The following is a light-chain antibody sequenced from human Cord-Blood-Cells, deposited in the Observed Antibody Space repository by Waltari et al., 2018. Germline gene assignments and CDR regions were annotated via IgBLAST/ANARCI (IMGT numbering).Light chain of an antibody. Sequence: PGQSVTISCTGTSSDVGGYNYVSWYQQHPGKAPKLMIYEVSKRPSGVPDRFSGSKSGNTASLTVSGFQAEDEADYYCSSYAGSNNLVFGGGTKLTVL. CDR3: SSYAGSNNLV. CDR2: EVS. J-gene: IGLJ2*01. V-gene: IGLV2-8*01. CDR1: SSDVGGYNY.